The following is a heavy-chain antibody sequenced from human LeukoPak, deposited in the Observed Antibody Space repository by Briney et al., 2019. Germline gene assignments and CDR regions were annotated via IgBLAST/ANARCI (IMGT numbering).Heavy chain of an antibody. V-gene: IGHV1-18*01. Sequence: ASVKVSCKASGYTFTSYGISWVRQAPGQGLEWMGWISAYNGNTNYAQKLQGRVTMTTDTSTSTAYMELRSLRSDDTAVYYCARVGDYYGSNWYFDLWGRGTLVTVSS. CDR3: ARVGDYYGSNWYFDL. CDR1: GYTFTSYG. J-gene: IGHJ2*01. CDR2: ISAYNGNT. D-gene: IGHD3-10*01.